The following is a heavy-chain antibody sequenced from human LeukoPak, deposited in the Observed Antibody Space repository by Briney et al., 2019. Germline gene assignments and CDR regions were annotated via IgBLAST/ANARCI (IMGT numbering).Heavy chain of an antibody. V-gene: IGHV1-2*02. Sequence: ASVKVSCKASGYTFTGYYMYWVRQAPGQGLEWMGWINPNSGGTNYAQKFQGRVTMTRDTSVSTAYMELSRLRSDDTAVYYCARVGSGSYYWFDPWGQGTLVTVSS. CDR3: ARVGSGSYYWFDP. J-gene: IGHJ5*02. CDR1: GYTFTGYY. CDR2: INPNSGGT. D-gene: IGHD3-10*01.